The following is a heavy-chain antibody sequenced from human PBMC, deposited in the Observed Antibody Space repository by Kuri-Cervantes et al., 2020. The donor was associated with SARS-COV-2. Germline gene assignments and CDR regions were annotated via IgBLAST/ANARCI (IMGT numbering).Heavy chain of an antibody. Sequence: WVRQPPGKGLEWIGEIYHSGSTNYNPSLKSRVTISVDKSKNQFSLKLSSVTAADTAMYYCARLETAARPPYYYYGMDVWGQGTTVTVSS. CDR2: IYHSGST. D-gene: IGHD6-6*01. J-gene: IGHJ6*02. V-gene: IGHV4-4*02. CDR3: ARLETAARPPYYYYGMDV.